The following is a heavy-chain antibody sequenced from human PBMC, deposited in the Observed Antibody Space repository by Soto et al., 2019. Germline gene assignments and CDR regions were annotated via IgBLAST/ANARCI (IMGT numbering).Heavy chain of an antibody. CDR1: GFTVSNSY. D-gene: IGHD3-10*01. CDR2: IYSGGNT. J-gene: IGHJ4*02. V-gene: IGHV3-66*01. CDR3: ARCDGSATYCFFFAY. Sequence: EVQLVESGGGLVQSGESLTLSCAASGFTVSNSYMSWVRQAPGKGLEWVSAIYSGGNTYYADSVKGRFTISRDNSRNTLYLQMNSLRAGDTAVYFCARCDGSATYCFFFAYWGQGTPVTVSS.